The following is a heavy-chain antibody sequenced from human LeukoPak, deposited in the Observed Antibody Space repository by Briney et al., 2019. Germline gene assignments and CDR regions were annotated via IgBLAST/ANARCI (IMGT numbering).Heavy chain of an antibody. J-gene: IGHJ4*02. CDR2: ISGSGAYA. Sequence: PGGSLRLSCAASGFNFSIYPMTWVRQAPGKGRGWVSSISGSGAYAYYANSVKGRFIASRDNSKNTLFLQMNSLIAADTAVHYYSKDLFGGPARAYFYDRGRGTLVSFSS. V-gene: IGHV3-23*01. CDR1: GFNFSIYP. D-gene: IGHD3-16*01. CDR3: SKDLFGGPARAYFYD.